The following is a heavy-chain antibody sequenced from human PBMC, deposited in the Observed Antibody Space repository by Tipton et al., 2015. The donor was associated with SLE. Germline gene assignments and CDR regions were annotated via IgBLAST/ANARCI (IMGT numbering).Heavy chain of an antibody. J-gene: IGHJ2*01. CDR2: IYRGGST. D-gene: IGHD4-17*01. CDR3: ARRGFGDYDDWYFDL. Sequence: SLRLSCAASGFTVSSNYMSWVRQAPGKGLEWVSVIYRGGSTYYADSVKGRFSISRDNSKNTLYLQMNSLRPEDTAVYYCARRGFGDYDDWYFDLWGRGTLVTVSS. CDR1: GFTVSSNY. V-gene: IGHV3-53*05.